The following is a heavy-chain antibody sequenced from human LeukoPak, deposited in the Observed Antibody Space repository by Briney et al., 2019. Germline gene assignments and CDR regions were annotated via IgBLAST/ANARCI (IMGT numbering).Heavy chain of an antibody. CDR1: GYTFTGYY. D-gene: IGHD2-2*01. Sequence: ASVKVSCKASGYTFTGYYMHWVRQAPGQGLEWMGWINPNSGGTNYAQKFQGRVTMTRDTSISTAYMELSRLRSDDAAVYYCVRDLVYCSSTRCSDYWGQGTLVTVSS. V-gene: IGHV1-2*02. CDR2: INPNSGGT. CDR3: VRDLVYCSSTRCSDY. J-gene: IGHJ4*02.